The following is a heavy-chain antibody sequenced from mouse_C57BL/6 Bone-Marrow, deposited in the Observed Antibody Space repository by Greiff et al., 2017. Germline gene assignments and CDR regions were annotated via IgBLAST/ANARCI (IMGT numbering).Heavy chain of an antibody. V-gene: IGHV1-20*01. CDR3: ARDGSSPVDY. D-gene: IGHD1-1*01. CDR1: GYSFTGYF. CDR2: INPYNGDT. Sequence: EVQVVESGPELVKPGDSVKISCKASGYSFTGYFMNWVMQSHGKSLAWIGRINPYNGDTFYNQKFKGKAKLTVDKSSSTAHMELRSLTSEDSAVYYCARDGSSPVDYWCQGTTLTVSS. J-gene: IGHJ2*01.